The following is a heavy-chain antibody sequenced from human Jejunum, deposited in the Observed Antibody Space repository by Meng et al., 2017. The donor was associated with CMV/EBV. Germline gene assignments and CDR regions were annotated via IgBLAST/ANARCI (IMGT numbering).Heavy chain of an antibody. CDR3: ARGVISYHDS. V-gene: IGHV1-3*04. CDR2: IYTDSGDT. Sequence: SCKASGYTFTKFAIHWVRQAPGQRLEWMGWIYTDSGDTKFSQKFQGRVSFTRDTSATTAYMELSSLRSEDTAVYYCARGVISYHDSWSQGTLVTVSS. J-gene: IGHJ5*02. CDR1: GYTFTKFA. D-gene: IGHD3-16*01.